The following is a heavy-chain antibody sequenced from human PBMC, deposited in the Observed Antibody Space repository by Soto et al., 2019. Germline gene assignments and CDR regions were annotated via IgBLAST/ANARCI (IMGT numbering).Heavy chain of an antibody. CDR3: AADGTEGAYYYGMDV. V-gene: IGHV1-69*06. CDR2: IIPIFGTA. CDR1: GGTFSSYA. Sequence: SVKVSCKASGGTFSSYAISWVRQAPGQGLEWMGGIIPIFGTANYAQKFQGRVTITADKSTSTAYMELSSLRSEDTAVYYCAADGTEGAYYYGMDVWGQGTTVTVSS. J-gene: IGHJ6*02. D-gene: IGHD6-13*01.